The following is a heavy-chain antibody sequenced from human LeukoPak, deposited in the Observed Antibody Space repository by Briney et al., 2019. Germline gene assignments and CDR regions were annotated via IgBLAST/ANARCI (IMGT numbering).Heavy chain of an antibody. J-gene: IGHJ4*02. CDR2: INPNSGGT. Sequence: ASVKVSCKASGYTFTGYYMHWVRQAPGQGLEWMGWINPNSGGTNYAQKFQGRVTMTRDTSISTAYMELSRLRSDDTAVYYCAKDPGYNNHSSGVDYWGQGTLVTVSS. V-gene: IGHV1-2*02. D-gene: IGHD1-1*01. CDR1: GYTFTGYY. CDR3: AKDPGYNNHSSGVDY.